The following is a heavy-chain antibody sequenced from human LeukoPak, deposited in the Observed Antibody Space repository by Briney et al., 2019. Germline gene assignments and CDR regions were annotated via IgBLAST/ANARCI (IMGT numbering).Heavy chain of an antibody. CDR2: IYTSGST. D-gene: IGHD1-1*01. CDR3: ARLQLEPNEYYYYYYMDV. J-gene: IGHJ6*03. V-gene: IGHV4-4*09. CDR1: GGSISSYY. Sequence: SETLSLTCTVSGGSISSYYWSWIRKPPGKGLEWIGYIYTSGSTNYNPSLKSRVTISVDTSKNQFSLKLSSVTAADTAVYYCARLQLEPNEYYYYYYMDVWGKGTTVTVSS.